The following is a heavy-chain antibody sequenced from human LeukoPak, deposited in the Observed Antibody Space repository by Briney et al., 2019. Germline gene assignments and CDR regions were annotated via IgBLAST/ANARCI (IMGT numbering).Heavy chain of an antibody. CDR3: AREQRSSSWYVVGWFDP. CDR2: IYYSGST. CDR1: GGSIISGDYY. J-gene: IGHJ5*02. D-gene: IGHD6-13*01. V-gene: IGHV4-30-4*01. Sequence: SETLSLTCTVSGGSIISGDYYWSWIRQPPGKGLEWIGYIYYSGSTYYNPSLKSRVTISVDRSKNQFSLKLSSVTAADTAVYYCAREQRSSSWYVVGWFDPWGQGTLVTVSS.